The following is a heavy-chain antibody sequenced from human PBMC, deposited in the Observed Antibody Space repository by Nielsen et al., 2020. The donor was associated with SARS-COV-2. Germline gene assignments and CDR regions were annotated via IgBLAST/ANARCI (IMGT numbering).Heavy chain of an antibody. Sequence: GESLKISCAASGFTFSSYDMHWVRQATGKGLEWVSAIGTAGDTYYPGSVKGRFTISRENAKNSLYLQMNSLRAGDTAVYYCARVGWYGGVDYWGQGTLVTVSS. CDR3: ARVGWYGGVDY. J-gene: IGHJ4*02. D-gene: IGHD6-19*01. CDR1: GFTFSSYD. V-gene: IGHV3-13*04. CDR2: IGTAGDT.